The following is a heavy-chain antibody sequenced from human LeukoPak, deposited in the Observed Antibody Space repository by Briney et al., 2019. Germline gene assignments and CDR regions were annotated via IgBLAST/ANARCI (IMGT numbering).Heavy chain of an antibody. CDR3: ARDSSGYYPFDY. Sequence: PSETLSLTCTVSGGSISSSSYYWGWIRQSPGKGLEWIGSIYYSGSTYYNPSLKSRVTISVDTSKNQFSLKLSSVTAADTAVYYCARDSSGYYPFDYWGQGTLVTVSS. V-gene: IGHV4-39*07. CDR2: IYYSGST. D-gene: IGHD3-22*01. J-gene: IGHJ4*02. CDR1: GGSISSSSYY.